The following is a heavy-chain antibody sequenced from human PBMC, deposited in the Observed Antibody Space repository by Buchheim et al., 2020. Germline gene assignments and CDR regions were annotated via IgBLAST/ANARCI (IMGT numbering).Heavy chain of an antibody. Sequence: QVQLVESGGGVVQPGRSLRLSCAASGFTFSSYGMHWVRQAPGKGLEWVAVIWYDGSNKYYADSVKGRFTISRDNSKNTLYLQMNSLRAEDTAVYYCARDPFPRSGHYYYGMDVWGQGTT. CDR2: IWYDGSNK. CDR1: GFTFSSYG. CDR3: ARDPFPRSGHYYYGMDV. D-gene: IGHD7-27*01. V-gene: IGHV3-33*01. J-gene: IGHJ6*02.